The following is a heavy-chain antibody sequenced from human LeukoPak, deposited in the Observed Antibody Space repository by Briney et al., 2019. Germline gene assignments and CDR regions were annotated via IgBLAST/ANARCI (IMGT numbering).Heavy chain of an antibody. CDR2: IKEDGSEK. CDR3: ARTIYYYESTSYFSDAFDV. J-gene: IGHJ3*01. Sequence: GGSLRLSCAASGFTFSTYWMSWVRQAPGKGLEWVANIKEDGSEKYYVDSVKGRFTISRDDAKNSLYLEMDSLRAEDTAVYYCARTIYYYESTSYFSDAFDVWGQGTMVTVSS. CDR1: GFTFSTYW. V-gene: IGHV3-7*01. D-gene: IGHD3-22*01.